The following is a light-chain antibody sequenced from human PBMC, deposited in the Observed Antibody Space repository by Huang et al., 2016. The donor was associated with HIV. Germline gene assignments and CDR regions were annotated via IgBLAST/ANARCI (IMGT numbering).Light chain of an antibody. Sequence: ATLSCRASQSVSSNLAWYQQKPGQAPRLLIYGASTRATGIPARLSGSGSGTEFTLTISSLQSEDFAVYYCQQYNNWPPWTFAQGTKVEIK. V-gene: IGKV3-15*01. CDR1: QSVSSN. J-gene: IGKJ1*01. CDR2: GAS. CDR3: QQYNNWPPWT.